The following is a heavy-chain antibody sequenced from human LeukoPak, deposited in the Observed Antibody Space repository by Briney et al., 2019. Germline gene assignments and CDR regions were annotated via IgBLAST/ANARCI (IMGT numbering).Heavy chain of an antibody. CDR1: GGSISTYF. D-gene: IGHD1-26*01. CDR2: IYFSGNT. J-gene: IGHJ3*02. V-gene: IGHV4-59*12. Sequence: SETLSLTCTVSGGSISTYFWSWIRQPPGKGLEWIGHIYFSGNTNYNPSLKSRVTMSLDTSKNQFSLTLTSVTAADTARYYCARIPYSGNFYGVFDMWGQGRLVIVSS. CDR3: ARIPYSGNFYGVFDM.